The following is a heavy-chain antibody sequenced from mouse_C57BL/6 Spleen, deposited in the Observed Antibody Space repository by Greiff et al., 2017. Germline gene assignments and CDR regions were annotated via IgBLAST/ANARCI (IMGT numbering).Heavy chain of an antibody. D-gene: IGHD1-1*01. CDR2: ISDGGSYT. CDR3: ARDCGSSYEYFDV. V-gene: IGHV5-4*01. J-gene: IGHJ1*03. Sequence: EVNVVESGGGLVKPGGSLKLSCAASGFTFSSYAMSWVRQTPEKRLEWVATISDGGSYTYYPDNVKGRFTISRDNAKNNLYLQMSHLKSEDTAMYYCARDCGSSYEYFDVWGTGTTVTVSS. CDR1: GFTFSSYA.